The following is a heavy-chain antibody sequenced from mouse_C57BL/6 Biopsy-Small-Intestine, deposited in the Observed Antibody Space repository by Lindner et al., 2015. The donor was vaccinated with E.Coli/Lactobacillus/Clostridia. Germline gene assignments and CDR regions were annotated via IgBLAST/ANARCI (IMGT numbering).Heavy chain of an antibody. CDR2: ISSGGSYT. Sequence: VQLQESGGDLVKPGGSLKLSCAASGFTFSSYGMSWVRQTPDKRLEWVATISSGGSYTYYPDSVKGRFTISRDNAKNTLYLQMSSLKSEDTAMYYCARRELLRRAMDYWGQGTSVTVSS. J-gene: IGHJ4*01. V-gene: IGHV5-6*01. D-gene: IGHD1-1*01. CDR3: ARRELLRRAMDY. CDR1: GFTFSSYG.